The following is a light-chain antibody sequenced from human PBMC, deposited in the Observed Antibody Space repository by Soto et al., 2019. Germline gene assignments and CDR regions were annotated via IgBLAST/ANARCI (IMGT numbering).Light chain of an antibody. Sequence: DIQMTQSPSSVSSSVGDTVTITCRASQGISSWVAWYQQKPGQAPRSLIYPSSSLQSGVPSRFSGSRSGTDFTLTXXXXXXXXFATYYCQQXXXXXVTFGP. J-gene: IGKJ3*01. CDR1: QGISSW. CDR2: PSS. V-gene: IGKV1-12*01. CDR3: QQXXXXXVT.